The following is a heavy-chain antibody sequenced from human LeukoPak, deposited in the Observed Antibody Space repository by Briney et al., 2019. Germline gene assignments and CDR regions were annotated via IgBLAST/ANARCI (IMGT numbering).Heavy chain of an antibody. J-gene: IGHJ4*02. CDR2: IRSDGSNE. V-gene: IGHV3-30*02. Sequence: PGGSLRLSCAGFSFNVYAMHWVRQAQGKGLEWVAFIRSDGSNEKYADSVKGRFTISKDKSKNTLYLQMNGLRAEDTAVYFCAKRRGAVAGLNFDFWGQGTLVTVSS. CDR1: GFSFNVYA. D-gene: IGHD6-19*01. CDR3: AKRRGAVAGLNFDF.